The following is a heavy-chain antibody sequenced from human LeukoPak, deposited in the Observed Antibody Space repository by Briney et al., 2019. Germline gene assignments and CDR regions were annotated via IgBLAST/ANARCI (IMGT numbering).Heavy chain of an antibody. CDR1: GYTFTSYD. V-gene: IGHV1-8*01. D-gene: IGHD5-18*01. J-gene: IGHJ6*02. CDR2: MTPNSGST. CDR3: ARDGYSYERMDV. Sequence: ASVKVSCKASGYTFTSYDINWVRQANGQGLEWMGWMTPNSGSTGYAQKFQGRVTMTRNTSISTAYMELSSLRAEDTAVYYCARDGYSYERMDVWGQGTTVTVSS.